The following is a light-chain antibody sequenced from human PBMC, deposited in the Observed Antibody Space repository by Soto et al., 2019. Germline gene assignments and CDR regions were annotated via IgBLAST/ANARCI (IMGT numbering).Light chain of an antibody. CDR1: QSISSY. V-gene: IGKV1-39*01. J-gene: IGKJ1*01. CDR3: QQSYSTPWT. CDR2: AAS. Sequence: DIQMTQSPSSLSASVGDRVTITCRASQSISSYFNWYQQKPGKAPKLLIYAASSLQSGVSSRFSGSGSGTDVTLTISSLQPEDFATYYCQQSYSTPWTFGQGTKVAIK.